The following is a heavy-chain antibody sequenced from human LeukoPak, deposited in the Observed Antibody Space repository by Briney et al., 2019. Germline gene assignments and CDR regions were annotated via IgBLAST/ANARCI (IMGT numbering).Heavy chain of an antibody. CDR1: GFTFSSYE. J-gene: IGHJ1*01. CDR3: AKDLPKIAVFGALQH. Sequence: GGSLRLSCAASGFTFSSYEMNWVRQAPGKGLEWVSYISSSGSPIYYADSVQGRFTISRDNSKNTLYLQMNSLRAEDMAVYYCAKDLPKIAVFGALQHWGQGTLVSVSS. D-gene: IGHD3-3*01. V-gene: IGHV3-48*03. CDR2: ISSSGSPI.